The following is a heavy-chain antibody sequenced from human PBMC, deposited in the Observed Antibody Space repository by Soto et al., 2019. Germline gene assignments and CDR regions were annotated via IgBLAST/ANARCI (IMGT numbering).Heavy chain of an antibody. CDR1: GGTFSSYA. J-gene: IGHJ5*02. Sequence: QVQLVQSGAEVKKPGSSVKVSCKASGGTFSSYAISWVRQAPGQGLEWMGGIIPIFGTANYAQKFQGRVXIXAXXSTSTAYMELSSLRSEDTAVYYCATTPEGWGWFDPWGQGTLVTVSS. CDR3: ATTPEGWGWFDP. D-gene: IGHD1-26*01. CDR2: IIPIFGTA. V-gene: IGHV1-69*12.